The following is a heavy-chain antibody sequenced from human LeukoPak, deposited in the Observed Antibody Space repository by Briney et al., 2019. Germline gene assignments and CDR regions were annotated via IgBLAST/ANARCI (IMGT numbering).Heavy chain of an antibody. J-gene: IGHJ6*03. CDR1: GGSISSGSYY. CDR3: ARAAYGDYVRTYYYYYMDV. D-gene: IGHD4-17*01. V-gene: IGHV4-61*02. CDR2: IYTSGST. Sequence: SETLSLTCTVSGGSISSGSYYWSWIRQPAGKGLEWIGRIYTSGSTNYNPSLKSRATISVDTSKNQFSLKLSSVTAADTAVYYCARAAYGDYVRTYYYYYMDVWGKGTTVTISS.